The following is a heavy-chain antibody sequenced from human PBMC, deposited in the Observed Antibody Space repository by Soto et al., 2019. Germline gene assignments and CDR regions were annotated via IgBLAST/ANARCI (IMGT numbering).Heavy chain of an antibody. CDR2: IYHSGST. CDR3: ARHSAFGWYSSSWYH. D-gene: IGHD6-13*01. CDR1: CGSINSGGYS. Sequence: SETLSLTCAVSCGSINSGGYSWSWIRQPPGKGLEWIGYIYHSGSTYYNPSLKSRVTISVDTSKNQFSLKLSSVTAADTAVYYCARHSAFGWYSSSWYHWGQGTLVTVSS. J-gene: IGHJ5*02. V-gene: IGHV4-30-2*01.